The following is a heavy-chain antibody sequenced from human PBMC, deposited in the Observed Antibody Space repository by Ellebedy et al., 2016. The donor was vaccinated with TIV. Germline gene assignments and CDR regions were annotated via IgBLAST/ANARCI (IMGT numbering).Heavy chain of an antibody. V-gene: IGHV3-30*01. J-gene: IGHJ4*02. CDR2: ISYDGSNK. D-gene: IGHD3-22*01. Sequence: PGGSLRLSCAVSGLTFSSFAMHWVRQAPGKGLEWVAVISYDGSNKYYADSVKGRFTISRDNSKNTLYLQMNSLRAEDTAVYYCSRGPIYDSSGHYLLDYWGQGTLVTVSS. CDR3: SRGPIYDSSGHYLLDY. CDR1: GLTFSSFA.